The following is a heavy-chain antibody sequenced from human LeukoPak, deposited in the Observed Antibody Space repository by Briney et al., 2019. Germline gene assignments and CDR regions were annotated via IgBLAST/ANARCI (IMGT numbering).Heavy chain of an antibody. J-gene: IGHJ2*01. CDR1: GFDFTAHW. Sequence: PGGSLRLSCATSGFDFTAHWMSWVRQAPGKRLEWVANIKHDGSEKYYVDSVKGRFTISRDYAKDSVYLQMNSLRVDDTAVYYWARTRVVTRGGYWYFDVWGRGTLVTVSS. V-gene: IGHV3-7*01. D-gene: IGHD2-21*02. CDR3: ARTRVVTRGGYWYFDV. CDR2: IKHDGSEK.